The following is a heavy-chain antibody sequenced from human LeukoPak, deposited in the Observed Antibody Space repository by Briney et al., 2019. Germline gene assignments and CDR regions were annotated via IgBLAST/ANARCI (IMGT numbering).Heavy chain of an antibody. V-gene: IGHV4-59*01. CDR1: GGPISTYY. J-gene: IGHJ5*02. Sequence: SETLSLTCSVAGGPISTYYWNWIRQTPGKGLEWIGHISYGNTDYNPSLKSRVTISVDTSKNQFSLKLTSVTAADTAVYYCARDKAHSYGRYFDPWGQGALVIVSS. D-gene: IGHD5-18*01. CDR2: ISYGNT. CDR3: ARDKAHSYGRYFDP.